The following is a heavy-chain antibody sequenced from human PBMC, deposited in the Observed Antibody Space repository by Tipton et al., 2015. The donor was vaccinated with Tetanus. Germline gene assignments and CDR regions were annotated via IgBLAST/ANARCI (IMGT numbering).Heavy chain of an antibody. Sequence: SLRLSCAVSGGSIRSSNWWSWVRQTPGKGLEWIGEIYHSGTTNYNPSLKSRVTMSVDNSKNQFSLKLNPVTAADTAVYYCARPGVGGYTGYYFDFWGQGTVVTVSS. J-gene: IGHJ4*02. CDR3: ARPGVGGYTGYYFDF. D-gene: IGHD5-12*01. V-gene: IGHV4-4*02. CDR2: IYHSGTT. CDR1: GGSIRSSNW.